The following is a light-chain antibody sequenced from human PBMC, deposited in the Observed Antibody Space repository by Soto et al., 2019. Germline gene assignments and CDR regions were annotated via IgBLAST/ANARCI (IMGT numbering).Light chain of an antibody. J-gene: IGKJ1*01. V-gene: IGKV3-15*01. CDR1: QNISRS. Sequence: EIVMTQSPVTLSVSPGERATLSCRASQNISRSLAWYQQKPGQGPSLLIYGTSTRAGGVPARFSGSGSGTDFTLTISSLEPEDFAVYYCQQLTDWPPQWTFGQGTKVDIK. CDR2: GTS. CDR3: QQLTDWPPQWT.